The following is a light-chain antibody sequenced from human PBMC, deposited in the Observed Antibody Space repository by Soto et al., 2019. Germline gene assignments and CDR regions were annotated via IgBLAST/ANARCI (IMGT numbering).Light chain of an antibody. V-gene: IGLV2-23*01. CDR1: TSDVGRYNL. CDR3: CSYAGISTYVV. Sequence: QSALTQPASVSGSPGQSITISCTGTTSDVGRYNLVSWYQEHPGKAPKLMIYEGSKRPSGVSNRFSGSKSGNTASLTISGLQAEDEADYYCCSYAGISTYVVFGGGTQLTVL. CDR2: EGS. J-gene: IGLJ2*01.